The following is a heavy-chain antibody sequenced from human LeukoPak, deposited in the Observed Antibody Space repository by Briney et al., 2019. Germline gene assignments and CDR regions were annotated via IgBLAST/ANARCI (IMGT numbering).Heavy chain of an antibody. D-gene: IGHD4-17*01. Sequence: SETLSLTCVVYGGSFSGYYWSWIRQPPGKGLEWIGEINHSGSTNYNPSLKSRVTISVDTSKNQFSLKLSSVTAADTAVYYCARGTRGDYVYHRGNFRRMVYYYYMDVWGKGTTVTVSS. V-gene: IGHV4-34*01. CDR2: INHSGST. CDR3: ARGTRGDYVYHRGNFRRMVYYYYMDV. J-gene: IGHJ6*03. CDR1: GGSFSGYY.